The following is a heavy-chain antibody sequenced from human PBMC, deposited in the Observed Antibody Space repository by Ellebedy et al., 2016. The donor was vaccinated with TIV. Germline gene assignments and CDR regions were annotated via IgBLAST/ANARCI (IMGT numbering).Heavy chain of an antibody. CDR2: IYSSGST. J-gene: IGHJ3*01. CDR3: TYGINSDAFDV. CDR1: GGSVSRRRYY. D-gene: IGHD4-23*01. Sequence: SETLSLXXTVSGGSVSRRRYYWSWIRQSPGKGLEWIGYIYSSGSTKYNPSLKSRLTISADTSKKHFSLKLNSATAADTAMYYCTYGINSDAFDVWGHGTMVTVSS. V-gene: IGHV4-61*03.